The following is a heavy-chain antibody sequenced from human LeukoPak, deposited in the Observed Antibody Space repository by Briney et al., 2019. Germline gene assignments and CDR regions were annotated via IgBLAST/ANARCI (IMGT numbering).Heavy chain of an antibody. Sequence: GGSLRLSCAASGFTFSSYAMSWVRQAPGKGLEWVSGISASGGSTYYADSVKGRFTISRDNSKNTLYLQMNSLRAEDTAVYYCAKQVRGRTASGQHFDYWGQGTLVTVSS. D-gene: IGHD3-16*01. CDR3: AKQVRGRTASGQHFDY. CDR2: ISASGGST. J-gene: IGHJ4*02. CDR1: GFTFSSYA. V-gene: IGHV3-23*01.